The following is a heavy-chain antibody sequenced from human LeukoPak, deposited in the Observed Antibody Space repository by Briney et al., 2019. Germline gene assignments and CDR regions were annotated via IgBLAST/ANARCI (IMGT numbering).Heavy chain of an antibody. Sequence: GGSLRLSCIASGFTFGDYAMSWVRQAPGKGLEWVGFIRSKAYGGTTEYAASVKSRFSISRDDSKSIAYLQMNSLRTEDTAVFYCTRDCSGGSCWGDAFDIWGQGTMVTVSS. J-gene: IGHJ3*02. D-gene: IGHD2-15*01. CDR2: IRSKAYGGTT. CDR3: TRDCSGGSCWGDAFDI. V-gene: IGHV3-49*04. CDR1: GFTFGDYA.